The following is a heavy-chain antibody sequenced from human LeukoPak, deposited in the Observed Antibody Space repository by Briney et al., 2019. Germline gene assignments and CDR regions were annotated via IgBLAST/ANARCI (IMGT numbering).Heavy chain of an antibody. Sequence: ASVKVSCKASGYTFTSYYMHWVRQAPGQRLEWMGIINPSGGSTSYAQKFQGRVTMTRGTSTSTVYMELSSLRSEDTAVYYCARAPYCSGGSCYSYFQHWGQGTLVTVSS. J-gene: IGHJ1*01. CDR1: GYTFTSYY. V-gene: IGHV1-46*01. CDR3: ARAPYCSGGSCYSYFQH. CDR2: INPSGGST. D-gene: IGHD2-15*01.